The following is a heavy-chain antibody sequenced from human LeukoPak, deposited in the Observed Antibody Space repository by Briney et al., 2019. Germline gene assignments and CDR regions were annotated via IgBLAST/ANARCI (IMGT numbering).Heavy chain of an antibody. CDR1: GYTFTGYY. D-gene: IGHD2-2*01. CDR3: VRSADCSSTSCYHYWFDP. CDR2: INPNSGGT. V-gene: IGHV1-2*02. Sequence: GASVKVSCKASGYTFTGYYMHWVRQAPGQGLEWMGWINPNSGGTNYAQKFQGRVTMTRDTSISTAYMELSRLRSDDTAVYYCVRSADCSSTSCYHYWFDPWGQGTLVTVSS. J-gene: IGHJ5*02.